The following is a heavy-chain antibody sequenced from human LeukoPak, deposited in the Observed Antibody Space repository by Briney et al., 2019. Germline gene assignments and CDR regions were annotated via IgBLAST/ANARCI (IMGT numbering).Heavy chain of an antibody. D-gene: IGHD2-21*02. Sequence: GGSLRLSCAASGFTFSSYGMHWVRQAPGKGLEWVSSISSSGSYIYYADSVKGRFTISRDNAKNSLYLQMNSLRAEDTAVYYCASRNQYCGGDCFWAFDIWGQGTMVTVSS. CDR2: ISSSGSYI. J-gene: IGHJ3*02. V-gene: IGHV3-21*01. CDR1: GFTFSSYG. CDR3: ASRNQYCGGDCFWAFDI.